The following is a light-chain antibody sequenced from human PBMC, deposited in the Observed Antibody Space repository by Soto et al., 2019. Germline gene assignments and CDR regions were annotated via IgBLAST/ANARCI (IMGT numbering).Light chain of an antibody. Sequence: DIQMTQSPSTLSASVGDRVSITCRASQSISNYLAWYQQKQGKAPKVVIYDASSLESGVPSRFSGTGSGTEFTLTLSTLQPDDFATYYCQQYNTFTTLGQGTKLEIK. V-gene: IGKV1-5*01. J-gene: IGKJ2*01. CDR2: DAS. CDR3: QQYNTFTT. CDR1: QSISNY.